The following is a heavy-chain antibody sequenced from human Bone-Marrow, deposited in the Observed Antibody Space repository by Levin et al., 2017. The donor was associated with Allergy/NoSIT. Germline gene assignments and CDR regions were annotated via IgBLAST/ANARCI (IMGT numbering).Heavy chain of an antibody. D-gene: IGHD2-21*02. CDR2: FKGKTDGGTT. V-gene: IGHV3-15*07. CDR1: GFTLNNAW. J-gene: IGHJ6*02. CDR3: STVRYCSSGVCYARYYYYYGMDV. Sequence: KPGGSLRLSCAVSGFTLNNAWINWVRQAPGKGLEWVGRFKGKTDGGTTDYAAPVKGRFTISRDDSKNMLYLQMNSLKTEDTAVYYCSTVRYCSSGVCYARYYYYYGMDVWGQGTTVTVSS.